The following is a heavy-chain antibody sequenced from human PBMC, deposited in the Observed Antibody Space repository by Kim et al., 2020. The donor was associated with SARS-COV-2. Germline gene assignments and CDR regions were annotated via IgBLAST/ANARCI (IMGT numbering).Heavy chain of an antibody. CDR2: MNPNSGNT. J-gene: IGHJ5*02. CDR1: GYTFTSYD. V-gene: IGHV1-8*01. Sequence: ASVKVSCKASGYTFTSYDINWVRQATGQGLEWMGWMNPNSGNTGYAQKFQGRVTMTRNTSISTAYMELSSLRSEDTAVYYCARRGSYRVRGTILNWFDPWGQGTLVTVSS. CDR3: ARRGSYRVRGTILNWFDP. D-gene: IGHD3-10*01.